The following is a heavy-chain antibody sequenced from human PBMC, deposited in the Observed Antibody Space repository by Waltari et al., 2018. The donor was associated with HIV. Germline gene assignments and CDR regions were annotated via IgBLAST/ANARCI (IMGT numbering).Heavy chain of an antibody. CDR2: INNMGTT. Sequence: QVQLQQWGAGLLKPSETLSLTCAIYGGSFDEYSWAWIRQTPEKGLERLGDINNMGTTTYTPSLKGRVTVSIDTSKNQFSLNLRSVTAADTAVYYCARTYKRITLFEIIRELSWFDPWGQGTLVTVSS. D-gene: IGHD1-7*01. J-gene: IGHJ5*02. V-gene: IGHV4-34*01. CDR3: ARTYKRITLFEIIRELSWFDP. CDR1: GGSFDEYS.